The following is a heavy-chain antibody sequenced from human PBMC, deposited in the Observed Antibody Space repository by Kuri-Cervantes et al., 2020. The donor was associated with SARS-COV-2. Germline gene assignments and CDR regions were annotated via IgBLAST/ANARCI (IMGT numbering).Heavy chain of an antibody. D-gene: IGHD2/OR15-2a*01. J-gene: IGHJ6*02. CDR1: GFTFSSYG. CDR3: AKDFSARTQYLLEYYYYYGMDV. CDR2: IRYDGSKE. Sequence: GESLKISCVASGFTFSSYGMHWVRQAPGKGLEWVAFIRYDGSKEYYVDSVKGRFSISRDNSKNTLYLQMDSLGAADTAVYFCAKDFSARTQYLLEYYYYYGMDVWGQGTTVTVSS. V-gene: IGHV3-30*02.